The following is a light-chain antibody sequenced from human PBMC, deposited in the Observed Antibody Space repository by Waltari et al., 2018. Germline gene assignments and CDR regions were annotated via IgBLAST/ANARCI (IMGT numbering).Light chain of an antibody. CDR1: SSDVGTYNL. Sequence: QSALTQPVSVSGSPGQSITVSCSGSSSDVGTYNLVSWYQQHPGRAPKLLIYEVSLGPSGISSRFSGSKSGNTASLTVSGLQAEDEAEYSCCSYAGNRSVLFGGGTKLTVL. J-gene: IGLJ3*02. V-gene: IGLV2-23*02. CDR2: EVS. CDR3: CSYAGNRSVL.